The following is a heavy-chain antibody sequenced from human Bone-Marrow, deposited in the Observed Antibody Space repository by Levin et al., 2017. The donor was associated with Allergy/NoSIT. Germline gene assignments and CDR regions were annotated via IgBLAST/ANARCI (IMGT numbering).Heavy chain of an antibody. CDR1: GFTFDDYA. J-gene: IGHJ6*02. CDR2: ISWNSGSI. D-gene: IGHD3-16*01. CDR3: AKDIFTPFGGTRPLRHRMDV. Sequence: GGSLRLSCAASGFTFDDYAMHWVRQAPGKGLEWVSGISWNSGSIGYADSVKGRFTISRDNAKNSLYLQMNSLRAEDTALYYCAKDIFTPFGGTRPLRHRMDVWGQGTTVTVSS. V-gene: IGHV3-9*01.